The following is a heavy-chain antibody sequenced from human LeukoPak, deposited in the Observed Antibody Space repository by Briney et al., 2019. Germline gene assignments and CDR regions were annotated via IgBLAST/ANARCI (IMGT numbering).Heavy chain of an antibody. J-gene: IGHJ4*02. D-gene: IGHD3-10*01. V-gene: IGHV1-69*05. CDR3: MMYYYGSGSYSNFDY. Sequence: SVKVSCKASGGTFSGYAISWVRQAPGQGLEWMGGIIPIFGTANYAQKFQGRVTITTDESTSTAYMELSSLRSEDTAVYYCMMYYYGSGSYSNFDYWGQGTLVTVSS. CDR2: IIPIFGTA. CDR1: GGTFSGYA.